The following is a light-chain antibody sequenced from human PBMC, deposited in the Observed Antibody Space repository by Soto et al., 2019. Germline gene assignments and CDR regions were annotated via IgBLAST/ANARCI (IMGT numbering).Light chain of an antibody. CDR2: GNS. V-gene: IGLV1-40*01. CDR1: SSNIGAGYD. Sequence: CKKNSSNIGAGYDVHWYQQLPGTAPKLLIYGNSTRPSGVPDRFSGSKSGTSASLAITGLQAEDAPAYYRPSYDRSLGGWVFGGGTKLTVL. CDR3: PSYDRSLGGWV. J-gene: IGLJ3*02.